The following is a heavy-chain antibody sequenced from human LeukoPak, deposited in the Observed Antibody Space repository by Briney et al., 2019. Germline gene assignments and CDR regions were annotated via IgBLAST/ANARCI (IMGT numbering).Heavy chain of an antibody. J-gene: IGHJ5*02. V-gene: IGHV1-3*01. CDR1: GYTFTSYA. CDR2: INACNGNT. CDR3: ARYYLEMATINADNWFDP. D-gene: IGHD5-24*01. Sequence: GASVKVSCKASGYTFTSYAMHWVRQAPGQRLEWIGWINACNGNTKYSQKFQGRVTITRDTSASTAYMELSSLRSEDTAVYYCARYYLEMATINADNWFDPWGQGTLVTVSS.